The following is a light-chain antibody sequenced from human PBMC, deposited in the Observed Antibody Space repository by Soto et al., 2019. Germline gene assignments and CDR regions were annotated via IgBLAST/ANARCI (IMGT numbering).Light chain of an antibody. CDR1: QSLRTP. J-gene: IGKJ5*01. Sequence: VAAQLQKTLSLFPGERATLSCRDSQSLRTPLAWYQPIPGQAPRLVIFDASNRANGLPARFGGSGSGTDFTLTINSLEPEDFAVYYCKPRTVWPLIPSGHLARLEIK. V-gene: IGKV3-11*01. CDR3: KPRTVWPLIP. CDR2: DAS.